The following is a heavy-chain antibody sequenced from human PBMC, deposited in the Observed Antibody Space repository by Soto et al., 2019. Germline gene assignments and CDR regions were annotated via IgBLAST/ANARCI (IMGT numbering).Heavy chain of an antibody. CDR1: GGTFSSYA. CDR2: IIPIFGTA. CDR3: ARGDSPGGQNYYYGMDV. V-gene: IGHV1-69*12. J-gene: IGHJ6*02. D-gene: IGHD3-10*01. Sequence: QVQLVQSGAEVKKPGSSVKVSCKASGGTFSSYAINWVRQAPGQGLEWMGGIIPIFGTANYAQKFQGRVTITADESTSTAYMELSSLRSEDTAVYHCARGDSPGGQNYYYGMDVWGQGTTVTVSS.